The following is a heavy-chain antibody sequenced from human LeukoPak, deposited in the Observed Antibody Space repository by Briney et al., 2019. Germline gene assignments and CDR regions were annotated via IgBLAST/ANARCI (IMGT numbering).Heavy chain of an antibody. J-gene: IGHJ2*01. Sequence: PSETLFLTCTVSGGSIRNNNYYWAWIRPPPGKGLEWIGSIYYSATTYYNPSLKSRVTISVDTSKNQFSLKLTSVTAADTAVYYCARPNVDTAMAELYWFFDVWGRGTLVTVSS. CDR3: ARPNVDTAMAELYWFFDV. D-gene: IGHD5-18*01. CDR1: GGSIRNNNYY. CDR2: IYYSATT. V-gene: IGHV4-39*01.